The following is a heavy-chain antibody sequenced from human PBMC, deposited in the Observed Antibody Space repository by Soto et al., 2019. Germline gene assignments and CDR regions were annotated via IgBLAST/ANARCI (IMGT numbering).Heavy chain of an antibody. CDR2: ISGSGGST. CDR3: ANHPNDYGDPFDY. Sequence: EVQLLESGGGLVQPGGTLRLSCAASGFTFSSYAMSWVRQAPGKGLEWVSAISGSGGSTYYADSVKGRFTISRDNSKNTQYLQMNSLRAEDTAVYYCANHPNDYGDPFDYWGQGTLVTVSS. CDR1: GFTFSSYA. D-gene: IGHD4-17*01. V-gene: IGHV3-23*01. J-gene: IGHJ4*02.